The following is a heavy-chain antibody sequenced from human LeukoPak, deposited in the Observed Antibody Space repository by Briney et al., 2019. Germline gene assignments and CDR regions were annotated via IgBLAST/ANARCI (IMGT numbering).Heavy chain of an antibody. J-gene: IGHJ4*02. CDR1: GFTVSSTY. CDR2: IYSGGAA. D-gene: IGHD1-1*01. V-gene: IGHV3-66*01. CDR3: ARALHWKEYYFDY. Sequence: PGGSLRLSCAASGFTVSSTYMTWVRQAPGKGLAWASVIYSGGAAYYTDSVKGRFTISRDNSKNTLYLQMNSLRAEDTAVYYCARALHWKEYYFDYWGQGTLVTVSS.